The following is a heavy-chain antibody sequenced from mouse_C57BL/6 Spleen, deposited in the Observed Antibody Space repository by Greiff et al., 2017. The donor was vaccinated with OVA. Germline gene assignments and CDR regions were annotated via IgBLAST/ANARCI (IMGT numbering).Heavy chain of an antibody. Sequence: QVQLQQPGTELVKPGASVKLSCKASGYTFTSYWMHWVKQRPGQGLEWIGNINPSNGGTNYNEKFKSKATLTVDKSSSTAYMQLSSLTSEDSAVYDCARSLLRKGYFDVWGTGTTVTVSS. CDR1: GYTFTSYW. CDR3: ARSLLRKGYFDV. J-gene: IGHJ1*03. D-gene: IGHD2-10*01. V-gene: IGHV1-53*01. CDR2: INPSNGGT.